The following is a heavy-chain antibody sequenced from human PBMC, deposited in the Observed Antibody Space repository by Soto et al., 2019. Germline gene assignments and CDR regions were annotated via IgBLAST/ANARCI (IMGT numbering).Heavy chain of an antibody. CDR2: IYPGDSDT. J-gene: IGHJ3*02. CDR3: ARADYGDYAFGAFDI. V-gene: IGHV5-51*01. CDR1: GYSFTSYW. Sequence: PGESLKISCKGSGYSFTSYWIGWVRQMPGKGPEWMGIIYPGDSDTRYSPSFQGQVTISADKSISTAYLQWSSLKASDTAMYYCARADYGDYAFGAFDIWGQGTMVTVSS. D-gene: IGHD4-17*01.